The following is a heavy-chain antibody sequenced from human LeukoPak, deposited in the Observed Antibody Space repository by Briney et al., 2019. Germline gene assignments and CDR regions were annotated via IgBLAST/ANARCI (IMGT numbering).Heavy chain of an antibody. CDR3: AKDYQLPYWRFDQ. CDR1: GFTFRNYA. D-gene: IGHD2-2*02. V-gene: IGHV3-30*02. CDR2: IRYDGSKI. Sequence: GGPLRLSCAASGFTFRNYAMHWVRQAPGRGLEWVAFIRYDGSKICYADSVKGRFTISRDNSKDTLYLQMSSLRPEDTAVYYCAKDYQLPYWRFDQWGQGALVTVSS. J-gene: IGHJ4*02.